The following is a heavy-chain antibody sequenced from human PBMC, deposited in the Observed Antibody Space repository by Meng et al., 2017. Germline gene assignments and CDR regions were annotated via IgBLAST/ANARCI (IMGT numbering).Heavy chain of an antibody. Sequence: VESAGDWVPPGRSLTLSRAASGFIFSNYEMHWVRQAPGKGLEWVACITKDGSRKYYLGSVRGRFTISRDNSKNTLYLEMNSLRSEDTALYYCARDFDYWGQGTLVTVSS. CDR2: ITKDGSRK. J-gene: IGHJ4*02. V-gene: IGHV3-30*16. CDR1: GFIFSNYE. CDR3: ARDFDY.